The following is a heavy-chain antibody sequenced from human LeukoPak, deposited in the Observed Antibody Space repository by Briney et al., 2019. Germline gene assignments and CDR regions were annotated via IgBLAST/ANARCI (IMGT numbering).Heavy chain of an antibody. CDR3: ANSRGHGSGNL. V-gene: IGHV3-23*01. Sequence: PGGSLRLSCAASGFIFSSYWMHWVRQAPGKGLEWVSGISGSGDKTYYADAVKGRFTISRDNSKNTVYLQMDSLRAEDTAVYYCANSRGHGSGNLWGQGTLVTVSS. D-gene: IGHD3-10*01. CDR1: GFIFSSYW. CDR2: ISGSGDKT. J-gene: IGHJ5*02.